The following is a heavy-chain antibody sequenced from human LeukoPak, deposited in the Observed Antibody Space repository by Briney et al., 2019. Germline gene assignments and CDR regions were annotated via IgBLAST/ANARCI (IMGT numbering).Heavy chain of an antibody. CDR3: AKDSSGGTITPCFDY. Sequence: GGSLRLSCAASGFTFSSYGMHWVRQAPGKGLEWVAFIRYDGSNKYYADSVKGRFTISRDNSKNTLYLQMNSLRAEDTAVYYCAKDSSGGTITPCFDYWGQGTLVTVSS. D-gene: IGHD2-15*01. J-gene: IGHJ4*02. CDR2: IRYDGSNK. V-gene: IGHV3-30*02. CDR1: GFTFSSYG.